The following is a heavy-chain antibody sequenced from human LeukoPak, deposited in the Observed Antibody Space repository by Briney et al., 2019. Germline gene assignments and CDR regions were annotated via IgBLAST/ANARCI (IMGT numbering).Heavy chain of an antibody. CDR3: ARASYSYDINGWVPFDY. D-gene: IGHD3-22*01. CDR2: IYTCGST. V-gene: IGHV4-61*02. CDR1: GNSISSGDNY. Sequence: PSETLSLTCTVSGNSISSGDNYWRWIRQPAGKGLEWIGRIYTCGSTNYNPSLKSRVNISGDTSKNQFSLRLSSVTAADRAVYYCARASYSYDINGWVPFDYWGQGTLVTVSS. J-gene: IGHJ4*02.